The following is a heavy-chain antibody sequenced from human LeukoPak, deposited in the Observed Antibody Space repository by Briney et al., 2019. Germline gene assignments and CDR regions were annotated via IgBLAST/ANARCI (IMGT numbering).Heavy chain of an antibody. V-gene: IGHV3-30*18. CDR3: AKLFGEFMNDGDY. CDR1: GITFTTYC. D-gene: IGHD3-10*02. Sequence: QPARSLRLSCAASGITFTTYCMHWVRQAQGKGLGWVAVISHDGSHKYYRDTVKSRFNISIDNSKNTLYLQIYRLRPEDTAVYYCAKLFGEFMNDGDYWGQGTLVTVSS. J-gene: IGHJ4*02. CDR2: ISHDGSHK.